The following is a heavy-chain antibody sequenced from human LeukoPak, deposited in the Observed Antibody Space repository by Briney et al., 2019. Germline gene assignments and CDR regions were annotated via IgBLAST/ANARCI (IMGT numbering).Heavy chain of an antibody. CDR3: ARVWGQGSSGYYPF. J-gene: IGHJ4*02. CDR1: GGTFSSYA. CDR2: IIPLFGTE. Sequence: ASVKVSCKASGGTFSSYAISWVRQAPGQGLDWMGGIIPLFGTEHYAQKFQGRVTITADESTSTTYMELSSLRSEDSAVYYCARVWGQGSSGYYPFWGQGTLVTVSS. V-gene: IGHV1-69*13. D-gene: IGHD3-22*01.